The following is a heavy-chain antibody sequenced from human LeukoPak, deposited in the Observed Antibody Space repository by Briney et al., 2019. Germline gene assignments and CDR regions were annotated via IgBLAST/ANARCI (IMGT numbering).Heavy chain of an antibody. CDR2: INPSGGST. J-gene: IGHJ4*02. CDR1: GYTFTSYY. V-gene: IGHV1-46*01. CDR3: ARDRKGQRPKYYFDY. D-gene: IGHD6-25*01. Sequence: ASVKVSCKASGYTFTSYYMYWVRQAPGQGLEWMGIINPSGGSTSYAQKFQGRVTMTRDTSTSTVYMELSSLRSEDTAVYYCARDRKGQRPKYYFDYWGQGTLVTVSS.